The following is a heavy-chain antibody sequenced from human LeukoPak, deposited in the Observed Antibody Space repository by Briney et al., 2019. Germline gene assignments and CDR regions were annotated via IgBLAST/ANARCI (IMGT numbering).Heavy chain of an antibody. V-gene: IGHV1-24*01. J-gene: IGHJ4*02. CDR2: FDPEDGET. Sequence: GASVKVSCKVSGYTLTELSMHWVRQAPGKGLEWMGGFDPEDGETIYAQKFQGRVTMTEDTSTDTAYMELSSLRSEDTAVYYCARRCYYDSSGYYQYYFDYWGQGTLVTVSS. CDR3: ARRCYYDSSGYYQYYFDY. CDR1: GYTLTELS. D-gene: IGHD3-22*01.